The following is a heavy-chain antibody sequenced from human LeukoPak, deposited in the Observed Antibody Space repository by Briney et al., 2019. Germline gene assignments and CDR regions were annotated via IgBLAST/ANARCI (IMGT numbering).Heavy chain of an antibody. Sequence: ASVKVSCKASGYTFTSDNMHWVRLAPGQGLEWLGIINLSAGGTRYAQKFQGRVTMTRDMSTSTVYMELRSLRSEDTAVYYCARARESDFWSGSYGNNWFDPWGQGTLVTVSS. CDR2: INLSAGGT. CDR3: ARARESDFWSGSYGNNWFDP. CDR1: GYTFTSDN. V-gene: IGHV1-46*01. D-gene: IGHD3-3*01. J-gene: IGHJ5*02.